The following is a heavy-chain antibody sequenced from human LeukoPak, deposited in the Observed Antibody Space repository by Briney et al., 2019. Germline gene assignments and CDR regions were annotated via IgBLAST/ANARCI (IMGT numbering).Heavy chain of an antibody. D-gene: IGHD3-22*01. CDR3: ARGELGDSSGFSFFDY. CDR2: VIAIFGRV. J-gene: IGHJ4*02. V-gene: IGHV1-69*05. Sequence: SVKVSCKASRGTFSSYGISWVRQAPGQGLEWMGGVIAIFGRVKYGQKFQGRATITTDETTSTAYMELSSLTSEDTGVYYCARGELGDSSGFSFFDYWGQGTLVTVSS. CDR1: RGTFSSYG.